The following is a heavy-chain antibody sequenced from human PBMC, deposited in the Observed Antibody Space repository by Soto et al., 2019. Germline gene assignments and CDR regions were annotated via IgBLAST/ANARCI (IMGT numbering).Heavy chain of an antibody. Sequence: SETLSLTCTVSGGSISSGGYYRSWIRQHPGKGLEWIGYIYYSGSTYYNPSLKSRVTISVDTSKNQFSLKLSSVTAADTAVYYCARGVTMVRGVIHTPYFDYWGQGTLVTVSS. D-gene: IGHD3-10*01. CDR2: IYYSGST. CDR3: ARGVTMVRGVIHTPYFDY. V-gene: IGHV4-31*03. J-gene: IGHJ4*02. CDR1: GGSISSGGYY.